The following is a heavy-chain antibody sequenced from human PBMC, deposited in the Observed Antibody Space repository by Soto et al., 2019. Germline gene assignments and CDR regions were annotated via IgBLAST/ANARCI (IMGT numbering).Heavy chain of an antibody. CDR3: AIRGAPRRY. D-gene: IGHD3-10*01. CDR2: INHSGST. CDR1: GGSFSGYY. Sequence: QVQLQQWGAGLLKPSETLSLTCAVYGGSFSGYYWSWIRQPPGKGLEWIGEINHSGSTNYNPSLNSRVPTSVDTSKYQCSLKLSSVAAADTAVYYCAIRGAPRRYWGQGSLVTGSS. V-gene: IGHV4-34*01. J-gene: IGHJ4*02.